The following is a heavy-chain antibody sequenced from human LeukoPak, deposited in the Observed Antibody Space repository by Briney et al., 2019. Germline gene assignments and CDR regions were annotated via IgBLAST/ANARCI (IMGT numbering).Heavy chain of an antibody. CDR1: GFTFSTYS. V-gene: IGHV3-21*06. CDR3: ARDRFPPPNAFDI. J-gene: IGHJ3*02. CDR2: VSNSGDYI. Sequence: GGSLRLSCAVSGFTFSTYSMNWVRQAPGKGLEWVSSVSNSGDYIHYADSVKGRFTISRDNSKNSLYLQMNSLRAEDTAVYYCARDRFPPPNAFDIWGQGTMVTVSS.